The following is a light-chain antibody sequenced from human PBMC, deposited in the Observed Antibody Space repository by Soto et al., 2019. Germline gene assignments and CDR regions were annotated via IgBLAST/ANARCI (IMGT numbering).Light chain of an antibody. CDR3: MQALQTPRT. J-gene: IGKJ1*01. CDR1: QSLLHSNGYNY. V-gene: IGKV2-28*01. Sequence: DIVMTQSPLSLPVTPGEPASISCRSGQSLLHSNGYNYLDWYLQKPGQSPLLLIYLGSHRASGVPDRFSGSGSGTDFTLKISRVEAEDVGVYYCMQALQTPRTFGQGTKVEIK. CDR2: LGS.